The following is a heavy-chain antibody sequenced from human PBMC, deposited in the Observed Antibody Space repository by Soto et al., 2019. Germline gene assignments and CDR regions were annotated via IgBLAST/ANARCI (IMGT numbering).Heavy chain of an antibody. Sequence: SVKVSCKASGGTFSSYAISWVRQAPGQGLEWMGGIIPIFGTANYAQKFQGRVTITADESTSTAYMELSSLRSEDTAVYYCARDHSGWYRVIPHFSGYFDYWGQGTLVTV. J-gene: IGHJ4*02. V-gene: IGHV1-69*13. CDR2: IIPIFGTA. CDR3: ARDHSGWYRVIPHFSGYFDY. CDR1: GGTFSSYA. D-gene: IGHD6-19*01.